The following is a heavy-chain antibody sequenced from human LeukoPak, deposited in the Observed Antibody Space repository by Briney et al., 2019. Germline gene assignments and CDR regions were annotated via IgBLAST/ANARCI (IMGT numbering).Heavy chain of an antibody. V-gene: IGHV3-30*03. CDR3: ASGMDV. Sequence: PGGSLRLSCAASGFTFSSYGMHWVRQAPGKGLEWVAVISYDGSNKYYADSVKGRFTISRDNSKNTLYLQMNSLRAEDTAVDYCASGMDVWGQGTTVTVSS. J-gene: IGHJ6*02. CDR2: ISYDGSNK. CDR1: GFTFSSYG.